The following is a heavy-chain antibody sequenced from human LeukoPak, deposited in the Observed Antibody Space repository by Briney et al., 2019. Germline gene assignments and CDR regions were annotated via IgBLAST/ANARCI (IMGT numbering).Heavy chain of an antibody. CDR1: GGSFSGYY. CDR3: ARGRSGSYFDY. CDR2: INHSGST. D-gene: IGHD1-26*01. Sequence: SETLSLTCAVYGGSFSGYYWSWLRQPPGKGLEWIGEINHSGSTNYNPSLKSRVTISVDTSKNQFSLKLSSVTAADTAVYYCARGRSGSYFDYWGQGTLVTVSS. J-gene: IGHJ4*02. V-gene: IGHV4-34*01.